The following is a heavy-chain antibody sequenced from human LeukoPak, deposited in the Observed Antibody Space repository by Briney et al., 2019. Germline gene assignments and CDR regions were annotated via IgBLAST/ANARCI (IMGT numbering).Heavy chain of an antibody. D-gene: IGHD3-3*01. V-gene: IGHV4-59*01. Sequence: SETLSLTCTVSGGSITGYYWSWIRQPPGKGLEWIGYIYYSGSTNYNPSLKSRVTISVDTSKNQFSLKLSSVTAADTAVYYCARVVTYDFWSGSHYGMDVWGQGTTVTVSS. CDR3: ARVVTYDFWSGSHYGMDV. J-gene: IGHJ6*02. CDR1: GGSITGYY. CDR2: IYYSGST.